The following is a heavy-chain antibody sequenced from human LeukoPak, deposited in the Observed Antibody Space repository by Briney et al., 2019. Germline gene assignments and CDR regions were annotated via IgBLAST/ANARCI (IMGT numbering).Heavy chain of an antibody. CDR2: IRYDGSNK. CDR1: GFTFSSYG. V-gene: IGHV3-30*02. D-gene: IGHD4-17*01. Sequence: GGSLRLSCAASGFTFSSYGMHWVRQAPGRGLEWVAFIRYDGSNKYYADSVKGRFTISRDNSKNTLYLQMNSLRAEDTAVYYCAKDSYGDYEGYYFDYWGQGTLVTVSS. J-gene: IGHJ4*02. CDR3: AKDSYGDYEGYYFDY.